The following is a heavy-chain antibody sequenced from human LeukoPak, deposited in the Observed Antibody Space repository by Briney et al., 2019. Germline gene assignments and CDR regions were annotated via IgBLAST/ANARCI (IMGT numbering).Heavy chain of an antibody. V-gene: IGHV3-23*01. CDR2: ISGSGGST. D-gene: IGHD2-2*01. Sequence: GGSLRLSCAASGFTFSNSVMTWVRQAPGKGLEWVSAISGSGGSTYYTDSVKDRFTISRDNSKNRLYLQMNSLRAEDTAVYYCSKEPYQLPAYWGQGTLVTVSS. CDR1: GFTFSNSV. CDR3: SKEPYQLPAY. J-gene: IGHJ4*02.